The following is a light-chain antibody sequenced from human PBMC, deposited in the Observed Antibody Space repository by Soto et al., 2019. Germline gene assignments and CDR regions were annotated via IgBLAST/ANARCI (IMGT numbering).Light chain of an antibody. CDR1: SSNIGAGYD. CDR3: GTWDSSLSAYV. Sequence: QSVLTQPPSVSGAPGQRVTISCTGASSNIGAGYDVHWYQHLPGTVPKLLIYDNNKRPSGIPDRFSGSKSGTSATLGITGLQTGDEADYYCGTWDSSLSAYVFGTGTKLTVL. V-gene: IGLV1-51*01. CDR2: DNN. J-gene: IGLJ1*01.